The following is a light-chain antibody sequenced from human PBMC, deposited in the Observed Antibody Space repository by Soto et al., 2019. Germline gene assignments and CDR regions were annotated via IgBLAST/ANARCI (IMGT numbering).Light chain of an antibody. CDR3: QKYDSAPEA. Sequence: DIQMTQSPSSLSASVGDRVTITCRASQDISNSLAWYQQEPGKVPKLLIYDASTLQSGVSSRFSGSGSGTDFTLTISSLQPEDVATYYCQKYDSAPEAFGQGTKVEIK. J-gene: IGKJ1*01. V-gene: IGKV1-27*01. CDR1: QDISNS. CDR2: DAS.